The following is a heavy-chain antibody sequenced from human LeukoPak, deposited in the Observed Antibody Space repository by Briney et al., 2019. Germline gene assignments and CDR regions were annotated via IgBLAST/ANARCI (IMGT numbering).Heavy chain of an antibody. CDR3: AREDILTGYEDY. Sequence: SETLSLTCTVSGGSLSSGDYYWSWIRQPPGTGLEWIGYIYYSGSTYYNPSLKSRVTISVDTSKNQFSLKLSSVTAADTAVYYCAREDILTGYEDYWGHGTLVTVSS. D-gene: IGHD3-9*01. CDR2: IYYSGST. J-gene: IGHJ4*01. CDR1: GGSLSSGDYY. V-gene: IGHV4-30-4*01.